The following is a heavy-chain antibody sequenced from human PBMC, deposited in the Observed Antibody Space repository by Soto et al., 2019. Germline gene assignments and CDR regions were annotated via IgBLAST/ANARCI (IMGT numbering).Heavy chain of an antibody. J-gene: IGHJ6*02. V-gene: IGHV3-21*01. Sequence: EVQLVESGGGLVKPGGSLRLSCVTSGFTFSRNTMNWVRQAPGKGLEWVASISSSGSYVYYADSVKGRFSASRDNAKNSLYLQMDSLRPDDTAIYFCVKDEGIEAMDVWGQGTTVTVSS. CDR3: VKDEGIEAMDV. D-gene: IGHD3-3*02. CDR2: ISSSGSYV. CDR1: GFTFSRNT.